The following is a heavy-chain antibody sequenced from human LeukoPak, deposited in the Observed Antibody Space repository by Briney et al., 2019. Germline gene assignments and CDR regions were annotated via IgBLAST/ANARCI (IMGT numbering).Heavy chain of an antibody. J-gene: IGHJ6*03. CDR3: ARRIAARHYSSGYYYYMDV. CDR2: INPSGGST. CDR1: GYTFTSYY. Sequence: ASVKVSYKASGYTFTSYYMHWVRQAPGHGLEWRRIINPSGGSTSYAQKFQGRVTMTRDMSTSTVYMELSSLRSEDTAVYYCARRIAARHYSSGYYYYMDVWGKGTTVTVSS. D-gene: IGHD6-6*01. V-gene: IGHV1-46*01.